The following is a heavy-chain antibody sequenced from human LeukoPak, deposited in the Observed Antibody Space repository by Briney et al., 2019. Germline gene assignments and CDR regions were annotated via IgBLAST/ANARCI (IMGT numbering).Heavy chain of an antibody. J-gene: IGHJ4*02. V-gene: IGHV3-23*01. CDR1: GFTFSNYA. Sequence: GGSLRLSCAASGFTFSNYAMSWVRQAPGKGLEWVSVISGSGGSTYHTDSVKGRFTISRDNSNNTLYLQMNSLRAEDTAIYYCAKVRSAVVAAATNYWGQGTLVTVSS. D-gene: IGHD2-15*01. CDR3: AKVRSAVVAAATNY. CDR2: ISGSGGST.